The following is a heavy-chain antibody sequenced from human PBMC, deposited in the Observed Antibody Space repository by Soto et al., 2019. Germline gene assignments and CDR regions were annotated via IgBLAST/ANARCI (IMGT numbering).Heavy chain of an antibody. Sequence: EVQLVESGGGLVKPGGSLRLSCAASGFTFSSYNMNWVRQAPGKGLEWVSFITSSSSYIYYADSLKGRFTISRDNAKNSRYLQMNSLRAEDSAVYYCARAGSGYASGYWCQGTLVTVSS. D-gene: IGHD5-12*01. CDR3: ARAGSGYASGY. J-gene: IGHJ4*02. CDR1: GFTFSSYN. V-gene: IGHV3-21*01. CDR2: ITSSSSYI.